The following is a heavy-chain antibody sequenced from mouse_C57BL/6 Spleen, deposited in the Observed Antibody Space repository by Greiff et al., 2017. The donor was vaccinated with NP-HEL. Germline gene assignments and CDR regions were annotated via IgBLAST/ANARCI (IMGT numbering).Heavy chain of an antibody. J-gene: IGHJ3*01. D-gene: IGHD1-1*01. V-gene: IGHV1-55*01. CDR2: IYPGSGST. CDR3: ARLGNYGSSPAWFAY. CDR1: GYTFTSYW. Sequence: QVQLQQPGAELVKPGASVKMSCKASGYTFTSYWITWVKQRPGQGLEWIGDIYPGSGSTNYNEKFKSKATLTVDTSSSTAYMQLSSLTSEDSAVYYCARLGNYGSSPAWFAYWGQGTLVTVSA.